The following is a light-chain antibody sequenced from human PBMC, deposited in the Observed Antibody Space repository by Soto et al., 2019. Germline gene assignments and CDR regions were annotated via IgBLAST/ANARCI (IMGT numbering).Light chain of an antibody. CDR2: DNN. CDR1: SSNIGNNY. CDR3: GTWDSSLSGGV. V-gene: IGLV1-51*01. Sequence: QSVLTQPPSVSAAPGQKVTISCSGSSSNIGNNYVSWYQHLPGTAPKLLIYDNNKRPSGIPDRFSGSKSGRSATLGITGLQTGDEADYYCGTWDSSLSGGVFGGGTKLTVL. J-gene: IGLJ2*01.